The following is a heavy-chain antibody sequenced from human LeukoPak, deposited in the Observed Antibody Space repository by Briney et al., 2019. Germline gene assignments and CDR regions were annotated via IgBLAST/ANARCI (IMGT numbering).Heavy chain of an antibody. CDR3: AREIKSLLLRYFDWLSNGMDV. CDR2: IIPIFGTA. Sequence: ASVKVSCKASGGTFSSYAISSVRQAPGQGLEWMGGIIPIFGTANYAQKFQGRVTITADESTSTAYMELSSLRSEDTAVYYCAREIKSLLLRYFDWLSNGMDVWGQGTTVTVSS. D-gene: IGHD3-9*01. J-gene: IGHJ6*02. CDR1: GGTFSSYA. V-gene: IGHV1-69*13.